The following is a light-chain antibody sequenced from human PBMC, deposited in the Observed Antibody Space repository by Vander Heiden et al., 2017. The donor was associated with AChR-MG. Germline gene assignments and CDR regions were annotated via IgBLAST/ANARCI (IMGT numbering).Light chain of an antibody. CDR2: DNT. V-gene: IGLV1-40*01. J-gene: IGLJ3*02. Sequence: QSVLTQPPSVHGAPGQTVTISCTGSSSSIGAAFHVHWYQQRPGTAPKLLIYDNTNRPSGVPDRFSGSKSGTSASLAITGLQAEDEADYYCQSYDSSLSGYWVFGGGTKLTVL. CDR1: SSSIGAAFH. CDR3: QSYDSSLSGYWV.